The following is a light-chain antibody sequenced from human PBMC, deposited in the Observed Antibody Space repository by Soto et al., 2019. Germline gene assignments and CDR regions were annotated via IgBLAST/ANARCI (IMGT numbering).Light chain of an antibody. Sequence: QSVLTQPPSASGSPGQSVTISCTGTSSDVGGYDYVSWYQQHPGKAPKLMIYEVNKRPSGVPDRFSGSKSGNTASLTVSGLQAEDEAVYYCNSYAGGTNVFGSGTKVTVL. CDR2: EVN. CDR1: SSDVGGYDY. CDR3: NSYAGGTNV. J-gene: IGLJ1*01. V-gene: IGLV2-8*01.